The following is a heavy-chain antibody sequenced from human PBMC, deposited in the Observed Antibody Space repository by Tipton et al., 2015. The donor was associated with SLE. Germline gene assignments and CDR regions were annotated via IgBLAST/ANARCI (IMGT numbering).Heavy chain of an antibody. V-gene: IGHV1-18*01. D-gene: IGHD3/OR15-3a*01. CDR2: INPYNGNT. J-gene: IGHJ4*02. CDR1: GYIFSNYG. CDR3: ARDNAGDDFVGSVGSYFDY. Sequence: QVQLVQSGAEMRKPGASVKVSCKTSGYIFSNYGISWVRQAPGQGLEWMGWINPYNGNTESAEKFQDRVTMSTDTSTSAVYLELRSLRFDDTAVYYCARDNAGDDFVGSVGSYFDYWGQGTLVTVSS.